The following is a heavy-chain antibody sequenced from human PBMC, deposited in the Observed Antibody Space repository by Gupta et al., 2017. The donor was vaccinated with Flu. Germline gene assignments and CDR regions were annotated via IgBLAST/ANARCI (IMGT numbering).Heavy chain of an antibody. CDR1: GFTFSRYG. CDR2: IWYDGSNK. CDR3: ARDGSDTAMGPFDD. Sequence: QVQLVESGGGVVQPGRSLRPSCAASGFTFSRYGMHWVRQAPGKGLGGVAVIWYDGSNKYYADAGKGRFTISRDNSKNTLYLQMKRVRAEETAVYYCARDGSDTAMGPFDDWGQGTLVTVSS. V-gene: IGHV3-33*01. J-gene: IGHJ4*02. D-gene: IGHD5-18*01.